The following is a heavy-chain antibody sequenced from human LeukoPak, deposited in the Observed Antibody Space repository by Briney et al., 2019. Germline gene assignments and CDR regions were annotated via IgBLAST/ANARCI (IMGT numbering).Heavy chain of an antibody. CDR1: GGTFSSYA. CDR3: ASSGRLMSPTLQDY. CDR2: IIPIFGTA. V-gene: IGHV1-69*13. Sequence: ASVKVSCKASGGTFSSYAISWVRQAPGQGLEWMGGIIPIFGTANYAQKFQGRVTITADESTSTAYMELSSLRSEDTAVYYCASSGRLMSPTLQDYWGQGTLVTVSS. J-gene: IGHJ4*02. D-gene: IGHD3/OR15-3a*01.